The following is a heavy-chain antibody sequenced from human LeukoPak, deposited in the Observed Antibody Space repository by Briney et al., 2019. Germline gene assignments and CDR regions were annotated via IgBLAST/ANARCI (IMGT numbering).Heavy chain of an antibody. V-gene: IGHV4-59*08. D-gene: IGHD4-23*01. J-gene: IGHJ4*02. CDR2: IYYSGST. Sequence: SETLSLTCTVSGGSISSYYWSWIRQPPGKGLEWIGYIYYSGSTNYNPSLKSRVTISVDTSKNQFSLKLSSVTAADTAVYYCARRYPRPSGGNSGPFDYWAREPWSPSPQ. CDR3: ARRYPRPSGGNSGPFDY. CDR1: GGSISSYY.